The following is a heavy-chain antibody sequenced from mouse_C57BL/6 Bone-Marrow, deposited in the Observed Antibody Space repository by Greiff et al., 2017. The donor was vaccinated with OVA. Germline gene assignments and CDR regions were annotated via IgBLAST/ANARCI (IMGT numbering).Heavy chain of an antibody. V-gene: IGHV5-17*01. CDR1: GFTFSDYG. D-gene: IGHD1-2*01. CDR2: ISSGSSTI. J-gene: IGHJ3*01. Sequence: DVQLQESGGGLVKPGGSLKLSCAASGFTFSDYGMHWVRQAPEKGLEWVAYISSGSSTIYYADTVKGRFTISRDNAKNTLFLQMTSLRSEDTAMYYCARSGYVFAYWGQGTLVTVSA. CDR3: ARSGYVFAY.